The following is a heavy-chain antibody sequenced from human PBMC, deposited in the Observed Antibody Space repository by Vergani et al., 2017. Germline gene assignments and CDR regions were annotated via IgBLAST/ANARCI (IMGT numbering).Heavy chain of an antibody. Sequence: EVQLVESGGGLVKPGGSLRLSCAASGFTFSNAWMSWVRQAPGKGLEWVGRIKSKTDGGTTDYAAPVKGRFTISRDDSKNTLYLQMNSLKTEDTAVYYCTTVRYDYVWGSYRSDPSYYFDYWGQGTLVTVSS. CDR1: GFTFSNAW. CDR2: IKSKTDGGTT. D-gene: IGHD3-16*02. V-gene: IGHV3-15*01. CDR3: TTVRYDYVWGSYRSDPSYYFDY. J-gene: IGHJ4*02.